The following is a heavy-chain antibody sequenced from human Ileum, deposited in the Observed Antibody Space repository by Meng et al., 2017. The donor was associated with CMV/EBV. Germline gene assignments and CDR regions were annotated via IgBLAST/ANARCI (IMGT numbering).Heavy chain of an antibody. D-gene: IGHD4-11*01. V-gene: IGHV3-21*01. J-gene: IGHJ4*02. Sequence: GRSLRLSCAASGFTFSDYSMNWVRQAPGKGLEWVSSISSRSTYIYYADSVKGRFTISRDNAKNSLYLQMNSLRAEDTAVYYCARGRMTTVPNSDYWGQGTLVTVSS. CDR1: GFTFSDYS. CDR2: ISSRSTYI. CDR3: ARGRMTTVPNSDY.